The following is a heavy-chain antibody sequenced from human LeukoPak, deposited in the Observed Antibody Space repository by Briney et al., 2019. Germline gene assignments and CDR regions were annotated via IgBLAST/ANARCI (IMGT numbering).Heavy chain of an antibody. CDR2: ISGSGGST. Sequence: GGSLRLSCAASGFTFSSYAMSWVRQAPGKGLEWVSVISGSGGSTYFADSVKGRFTISRDNSKNTLYLQMNSLRAEDTAVYYCAKEDDSSGYFLTSNFDYWGQGTLVTVSS. CDR3: AKEDDSSGYFLTSNFDY. CDR1: GFTFSSYA. D-gene: IGHD3-22*01. J-gene: IGHJ4*02. V-gene: IGHV3-23*01.